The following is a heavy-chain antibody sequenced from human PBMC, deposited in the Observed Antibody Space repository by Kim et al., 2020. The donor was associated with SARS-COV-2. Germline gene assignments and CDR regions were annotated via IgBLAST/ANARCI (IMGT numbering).Heavy chain of an antibody. V-gene: IGHV3-48*02. CDR1: GFTFSSYS. D-gene: IGHD3-10*01. CDR3: ARELKTYYYGSGSDY. CDR2: ISSSSSTI. Sequence: GGSLRLSCAASGFTFSSYSMNWVRQAPGKGLEWVSYISSSSSTIYYADSVKGRFTISRDNAKNSLYLQMNSLRDEDTAVYYCARELKTYYYGSGSDYWGQGTLVTVSS. J-gene: IGHJ4*02.